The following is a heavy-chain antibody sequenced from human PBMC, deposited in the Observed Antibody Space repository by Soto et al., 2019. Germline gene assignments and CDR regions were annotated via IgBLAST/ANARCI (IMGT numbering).Heavy chain of an antibody. CDR1: GYSFTSYW. D-gene: IGHD6-19*01. CDR3: ARHQGIAVAGTLGAFDI. V-gene: IGHV5-10-1*01. CDR2: IDPSDSYT. Sequence: PGESLKISCKGSGYSFTSYWISWVRQMPGKGLEWMGRIDPSDSYTNYSPSFQGHVTISADKSISTAYLQWSSLKASDTAMYYCARHQGIAVAGTLGAFDIWGQGTMVTVSS. J-gene: IGHJ3*02.